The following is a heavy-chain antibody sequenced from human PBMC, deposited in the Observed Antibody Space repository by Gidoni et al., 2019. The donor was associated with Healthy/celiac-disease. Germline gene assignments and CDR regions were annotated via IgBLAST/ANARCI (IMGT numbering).Heavy chain of an antibody. J-gene: IGHJ6*02. V-gene: IGHV3-49*05. Sequence: EVQLVESGGGLVKPGRSLRLSCTASGFTFGDYAMSWFRQAPGKGLEWVGFIRSKAYGGTTEYAASVKGRFTISRDDSKSIAYLQMNSLKTEDTAVYYCTRGKQLSVYGMDVWGQGTTVTVSS. CDR2: IRSKAYGGTT. CDR3: TRGKQLSVYGMDV. D-gene: IGHD6-6*01. CDR1: GFTFGDYA.